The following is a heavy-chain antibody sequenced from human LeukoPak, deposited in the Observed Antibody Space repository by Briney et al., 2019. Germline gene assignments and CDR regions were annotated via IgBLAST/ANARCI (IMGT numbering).Heavy chain of an antibody. CDR1: GGTFSSYA. CDR2: IIPIFGTA. Sequence: SVKASCKASGGTFSSYAISWVRQAPGQGLEWMGGIIPIFGTANYAQKFQGRVTITADESTSTAYMELSSLRSEDTAVYYCARDVVVVAIGAFDIWGQGTMVTVSS. V-gene: IGHV1-69*13. CDR3: ARDVVVVAIGAFDI. D-gene: IGHD2-15*01. J-gene: IGHJ3*02.